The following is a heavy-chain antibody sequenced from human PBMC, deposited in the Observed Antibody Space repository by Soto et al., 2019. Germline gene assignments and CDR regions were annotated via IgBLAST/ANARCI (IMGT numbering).Heavy chain of an antibody. CDR2: ISSSSSYI. CDR3: ARGSGWYGDAFDI. V-gene: IGHV3-21*01. Sequence: LRLSCAASGFTFSSYSMNWVRQAPGKGLEWVSTISSSSSYIYYADSVKGRFTISRDNSKNTLYLQMSTLRADDTAVYYCARGSGWYGDAFDIWGQGTMVTVSS. J-gene: IGHJ3*02. CDR1: GFTFSSYS. D-gene: IGHD6-19*01.